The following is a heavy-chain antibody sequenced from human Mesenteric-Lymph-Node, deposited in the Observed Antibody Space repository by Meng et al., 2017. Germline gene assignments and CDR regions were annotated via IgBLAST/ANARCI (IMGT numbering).Heavy chain of an antibody. J-gene: IGHJ4*02. Sequence: QGRVVGSGGGVVQPGRSLRLSCAASGFTFSSYGMHWVRQAPGKGLEWVAVIWYDGSNKYYADSVKGRFTISRDNSKNTLYLQMNSLRAEDTAVYYCARELNRDYFDYWGQGTLVTVSS. V-gene: IGHV3-33*01. CDR1: GFTFSSYG. D-gene: IGHD1-14*01. CDR3: ARELNRDYFDY. CDR2: IWYDGSNK.